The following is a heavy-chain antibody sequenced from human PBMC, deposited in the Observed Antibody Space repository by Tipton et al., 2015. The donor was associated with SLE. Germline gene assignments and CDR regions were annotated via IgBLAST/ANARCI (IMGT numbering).Heavy chain of an antibody. V-gene: IGHV4-59*01. CDR2: IFYTGST. J-gene: IGHJ6*02. D-gene: IGHD3-16*01. Sequence: LRLSCAVYGGSFSSYFWSWIRQPPGKGLEWIGHIFYTGSTRYNPSLKSRVTILVDTSKNQFSLRLGSVTAADTAVYYCARDSLNWGSYYHGIDVWGQGTTVTVSS. CDR3: ARDSLNWGSYYHGIDV. CDR1: GGSFSSYF.